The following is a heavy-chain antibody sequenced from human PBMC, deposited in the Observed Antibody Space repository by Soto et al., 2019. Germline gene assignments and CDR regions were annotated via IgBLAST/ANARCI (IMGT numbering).Heavy chain of an antibody. CDR1: GYTFTSYG. CDR3: TREAGWQRMVPYD. Sequence: QVQLVQSGSEGKKPGASVNVSCKAFGYTFTSYGFIWVRQVPGQGLEWLGWISAFNGDTQYAQTMKGRLTVTTDTSTTTVHMQLRSLTPADTAVYYCTREAGWQRMVPYDWGQGTLVSVS. J-gene: IGHJ4*02. V-gene: IGHV1-18*04. CDR2: ISAFNGDT. D-gene: IGHD6-25*01.